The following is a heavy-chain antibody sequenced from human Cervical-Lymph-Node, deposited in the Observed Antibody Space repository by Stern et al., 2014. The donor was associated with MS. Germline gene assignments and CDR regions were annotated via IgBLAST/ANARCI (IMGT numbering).Heavy chain of an antibody. CDR2: ITAGNGDT. J-gene: IGHJ4*02. Sequence: QVQLVQSGAEVKKPWASVKVSCKASGYTFTNYAIHWVRQAPGQRLEWMGWITAGNGDTKHSQEFQGRVTITRDTSASTAYMELSSLRSEDTAVYYCASKIQGNSPGFDNWGQGTLVTVSS. V-gene: IGHV1-3*01. CDR1: GYTFTNYA. CDR3: ASKIQGNSPGFDN. D-gene: IGHD1-1*01.